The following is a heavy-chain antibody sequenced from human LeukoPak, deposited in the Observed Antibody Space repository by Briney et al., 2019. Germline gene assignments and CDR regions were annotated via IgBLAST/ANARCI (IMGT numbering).Heavy chain of an antibody. J-gene: IGHJ3*02. CDR1: GFTFGDYA. Sequence: GGSLRLSCTASGFTFGDYAMSWVRQAPGKGLEWVGFIRRKAYGGTTAYAASVKGRFTISRDDSKSIAYLQMNSLTGEDTAVYYCITVYEGTQDALDIWGQGTTVTVSS. CDR3: ITVYEGTQDALDI. CDR2: IRRKAYGGTT. D-gene: IGHD2/OR15-2a*01. V-gene: IGHV3-49*04.